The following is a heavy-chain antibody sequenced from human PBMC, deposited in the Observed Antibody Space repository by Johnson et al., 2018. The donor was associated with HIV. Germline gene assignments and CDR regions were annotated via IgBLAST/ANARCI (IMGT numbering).Heavy chain of an antibody. V-gene: IGHV3-30*02. D-gene: IGHD1-26*01. CDR2: KRYDGSNK. CDR1: GFTFSDYY. J-gene: IGHJ3*02. CDR3: AKDGGSYGGAFDI. Sequence: QMQLVESGGGLVKPGGSLRLSCAASGFTFSDYYMSWIRQAPGKGLEWVSFKRYDGSNKYYADSVKGRFTISRDNSKNTLYLQMHSLRAEDTAVYYCAKDGGSYGGAFDIWGQGTMVTVSS.